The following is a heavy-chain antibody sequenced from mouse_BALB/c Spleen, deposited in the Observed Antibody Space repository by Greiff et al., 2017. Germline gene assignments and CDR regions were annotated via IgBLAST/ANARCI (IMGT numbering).Heavy chain of an antibody. Sequence: DVQLVESGGGLVKPGGSLKLSCAASGFTFSSYAMSWVRQTPEKRLEWVASISSGGSTYYPDSVKGRFTISRDNARNILYLQMSSLRSEDTAMYYCASLYGNGFAYWGQGTLVTVSA. CDR2: ISSGGST. D-gene: IGHD2-1*01. V-gene: IGHV5-6-5*01. CDR1: GFTFSSYA. CDR3: ASLYGNGFAY. J-gene: IGHJ3*01.